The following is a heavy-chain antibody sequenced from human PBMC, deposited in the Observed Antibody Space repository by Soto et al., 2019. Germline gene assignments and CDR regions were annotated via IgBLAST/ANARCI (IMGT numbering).Heavy chain of an antibody. Sequence: PSETLSLTCTVSGGSISSSSYYWGWIRQPPGKGLEWIGSIYYSGGTYYNPSLKSRVTISVDTSKNQFSLKLSSVTAADTAVYYCARRGRGSYPHYYYYGMDVWGQGTTVTVSS. CDR1: GGSISSSSYY. V-gene: IGHV4-39*01. D-gene: IGHD1-26*01. J-gene: IGHJ6*02. CDR2: IYYSGGT. CDR3: ARRGRGSYPHYYYYGMDV.